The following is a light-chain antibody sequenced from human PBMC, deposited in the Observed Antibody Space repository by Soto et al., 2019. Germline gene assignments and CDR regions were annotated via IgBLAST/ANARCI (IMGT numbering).Light chain of an antibody. CDR1: QNINTW. CDR3: QQYNNYPCT. V-gene: IGKV1-5*01. CDR2: DAS. J-gene: IGKJ3*01. Sequence: DIQMTQSPSTLSASVGDRVTITCRASQNINTWLAWYQQKPGKAPKLLIFDASNLESGVPSRFSGSESGTEFTLTINSLQPDDVATYYCQQYNNYPCTFGPGTKVDFK.